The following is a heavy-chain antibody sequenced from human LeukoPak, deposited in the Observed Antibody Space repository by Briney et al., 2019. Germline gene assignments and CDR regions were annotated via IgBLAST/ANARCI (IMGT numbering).Heavy chain of an antibody. CDR3: AKGNEWELLGGYYFDY. J-gene: IGHJ4*02. D-gene: IGHD1-26*01. V-gene: IGHV3-43D*03. CDR2: VSWDGGST. CDR1: GFTFDDYA. Sequence: GRSLRLSCAASGFTFDDYAMHWVRQAPGKGLEWVSLVSWDGGSTYYADSVKGRFTISRDNSKNTLYLQMNSLRAEDTAVYYCAKGNEWELLGGYYFDYWGQGTLVTVSS.